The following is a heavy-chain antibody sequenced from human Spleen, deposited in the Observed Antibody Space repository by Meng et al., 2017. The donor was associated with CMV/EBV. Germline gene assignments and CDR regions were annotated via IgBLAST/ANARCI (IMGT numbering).Heavy chain of an antibody. Sequence: GGSLRLSCAASGFTFSSYAMHWVRQAPGKGLEWVSAISAGGGTTYYADSVKGRFTISRDNSKNTLYLQMNSLRAEDTAVYYCAKGRYTSPYDAFDIWGQGTMVTVSS. CDR1: GFTFSSYA. D-gene: IGHD6-13*01. CDR2: ISAGGGTT. CDR3: AKGRYTSPYDAFDI. V-gene: IGHV3-23*01. J-gene: IGHJ3*02.